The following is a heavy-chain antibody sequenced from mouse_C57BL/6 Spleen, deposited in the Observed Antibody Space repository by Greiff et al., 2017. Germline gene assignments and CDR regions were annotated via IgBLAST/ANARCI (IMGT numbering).Heavy chain of an antibody. Sequence: VQLQQSGPELVKPGASVKISCKASGYAFSSSWMNWVKQRPGKGLEWIGRIYPGDGDTNYNGKFKGKATLTADKSSSTAYMQLSSLTSEDSAVYFCARNDGYYAYAMDYWGQGTSVTVSS. J-gene: IGHJ4*01. D-gene: IGHD2-3*01. CDR1: GYAFSSSW. V-gene: IGHV1-82*01. CDR3: ARNDGYYAYAMDY. CDR2: IYPGDGDT.